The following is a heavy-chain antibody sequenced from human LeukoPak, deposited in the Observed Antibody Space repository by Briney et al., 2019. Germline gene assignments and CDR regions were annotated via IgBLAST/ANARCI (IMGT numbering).Heavy chain of an antibody. CDR3: AKDRAYDDDAFDI. V-gene: IGHV3-23*01. D-gene: IGHD3-22*01. CDR1: GFTFSSYA. Sequence: GGSLRLSCAASGFTFSSYAMSWVRQTPGKGLEWVSAISGSGGSTYYADSVKGRFTISRDNSKNTLYLQMNSLRAEDTAVYYCAKDRAYDDDAFDIWGQGTMVTVSS. J-gene: IGHJ3*02. CDR2: ISGSGGST.